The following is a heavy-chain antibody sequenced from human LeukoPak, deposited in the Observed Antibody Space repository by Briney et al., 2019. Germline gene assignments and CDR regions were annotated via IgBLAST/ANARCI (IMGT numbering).Heavy chain of an antibody. V-gene: IGHV4-34*01. CDR3: ARRRVSGYSSGWYSGPEDY. Sequence: SETLSLTCAVYGGSFSGYYWSWIRQPPGKGLEWIGEINHSGSTNYNPSLKSRVTISVDTSKNQFSLKLSSVTAADTAVYYCARRRVSGYSSGWYSGPEDYWGQGTLGTVSS. J-gene: IGHJ4*02. CDR2: INHSGST. CDR1: GGSFSGYY. D-gene: IGHD6-19*01.